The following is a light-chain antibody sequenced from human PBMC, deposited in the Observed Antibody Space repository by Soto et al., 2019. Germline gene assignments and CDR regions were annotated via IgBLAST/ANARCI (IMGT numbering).Light chain of an antibody. CDR3: QHYNTYPWT. V-gene: IGKV1-5*03. CDR1: QSISSW. Sequence: DTQMTQSPSTLAASLGARVTITCRASQSISSWLAWYQRKPGKAPKILIYKASSLESGVPSRFSGSGSGTEFTLTISSLQPDDFATYYCQHYNTYPWTFGQGTKVEV. J-gene: IGKJ1*01. CDR2: KAS.